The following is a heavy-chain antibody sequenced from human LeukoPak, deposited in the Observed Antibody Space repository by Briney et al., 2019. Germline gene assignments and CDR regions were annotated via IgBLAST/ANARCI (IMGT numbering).Heavy chain of an antibody. V-gene: IGHV3-7*01. J-gene: IGHJ4*02. CDR1: GFTFISYW. Sequence: GSLLLSCAASGFTFISYWMSWVRQAPGKGLEWVANIKQDGSEKYYVDSVKGRFTISRDNAKNSLYLQMNSLRAEDTAVYYCARYPGIAAADYWGQGTPVTVSS. CDR2: IKQDGSEK. D-gene: IGHD6-13*01. CDR3: ARYPGIAAADY.